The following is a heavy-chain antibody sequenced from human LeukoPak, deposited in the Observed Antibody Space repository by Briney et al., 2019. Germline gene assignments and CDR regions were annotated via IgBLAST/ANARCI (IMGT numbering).Heavy chain of an antibody. CDR1: GGSFSGYY. D-gene: IGHD3-3*01. Sequence: SDTLSLTCAVYGGSFSGYYWSWIRQPPGKGREWIGEINHSGSTNYNPSLKSRVTISVDTSKNQFSLKLSSVTAADTAVYYCARGNGVRFSPPFDYWGQGTLVTVSS. CDR2: INHSGST. V-gene: IGHV4-34*01. CDR3: ARGNGVRFSPPFDY. J-gene: IGHJ4*02.